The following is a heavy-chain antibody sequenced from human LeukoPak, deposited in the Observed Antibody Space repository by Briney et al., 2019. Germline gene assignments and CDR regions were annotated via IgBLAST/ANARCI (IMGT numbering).Heavy chain of an antibody. D-gene: IGHD6-19*01. J-gene: IGHJ4*02. Sequence: QPGESLRLSCAASGFTYSAYWMHWVRQAPGKGLVSVALIRGDGSPAAYAGSVKGRFTISRDNAKNTLYLQMNSLRADDTAVYYCARDLAGSIDYWGQGTLVTVSS. V-gene: IGHV3-74*01. CDR2: IRGDGSPA. CDR3: ARDLAGSIDY. CDR1: GFTYSAYW.